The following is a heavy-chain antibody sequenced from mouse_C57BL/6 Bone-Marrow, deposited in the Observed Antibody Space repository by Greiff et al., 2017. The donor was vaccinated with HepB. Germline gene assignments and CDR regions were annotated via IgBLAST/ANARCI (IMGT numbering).Heavy chain of an antibody. V-gene: IGHV1-7*01. Sequence: QVQLQQSGAELAKPGASVKMSCEASGYTFTNYWIHWIKQRPGQGLEWIGYFNPSNGYTKYSQKFKDKATLTADKSSSTAYMQLSSLTSEDSAVYYCATLWYGGGDYWGQGTTLTGSS. CDR1: GYTFTNYW. CDR3: ATLWYGGGDY. J-gene: IGHJ2*01. CDR2: FNPSNGYT. D-gene: IGHD1-1*02.